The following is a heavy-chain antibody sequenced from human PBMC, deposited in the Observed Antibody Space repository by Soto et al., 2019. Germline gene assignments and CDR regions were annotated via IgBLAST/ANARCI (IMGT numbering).Heavy chain of an antibody. D-gene: IGHD6-6*01. V-gene: IGHV3-64D*08. CDR2: ISSNGGST. J-gene: IGHJ3*02. Sequence: GGSLRLSCSASGFTFSSYAMHWARQAPGKGLEYVSAISSNGGSTYYADSVKGRFTISRDNSKKTLYLQMSSLRDEDTAVYYCATKQLPRPYAFDIWGQGTMVTVSS. CDR3: ATKQLPRPYAFDI. CDR1: GFTFSSYA.